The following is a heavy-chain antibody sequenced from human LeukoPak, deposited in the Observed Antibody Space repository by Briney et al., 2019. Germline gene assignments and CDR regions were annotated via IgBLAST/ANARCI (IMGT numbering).Heavy chain of an antibody. J-gene: IGHJ6*02. CDR1: GSTFRRNA. CDR2: ISYDGSNK. Sequence: GGSLRLSCAASGSTFRRNAMHWVRQAPGKGLEWVAVISYDGSNKYYADSVKGRFTISRDNSKNTLYLQMNSLRAEDTAVYYCAKDCQDIVVVPAAMGPNYYGMDVWGQGTTVTVSS. D-gene: IGHD2-2*01. V-gene: IGHV3-30*04. CDR3: AKDCQDIVVVPAAMGPNYYGMDV.